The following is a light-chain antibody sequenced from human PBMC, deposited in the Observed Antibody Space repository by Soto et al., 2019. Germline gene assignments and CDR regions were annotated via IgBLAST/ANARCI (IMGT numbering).Light chain of an antibody. CDR1: SRDVGDSNY. CDR3: SSKMTNNTLIV. J-gene: IGLJ2*01. Sequence: QSALTQPASVSGSPGQSITISCTGTSRDVGDSNYVSWYQQHPGKAPKLIIYEVNNRPSGVSNRFSASKSGNTASLTVSGLQADDEADYYCSSKMTNNTLIVFGGGTKLTVL. CDR2: EVN. V-gene: IGLV2-14*01.